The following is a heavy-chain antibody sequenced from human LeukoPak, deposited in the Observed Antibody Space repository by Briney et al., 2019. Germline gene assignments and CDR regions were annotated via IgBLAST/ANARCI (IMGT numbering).Heavy chain of an antibody. CDR3: TKINYDSSGYYSYDYYYYYMDV. J-gene: IGHJ6*03. D-gene: IGHD3-22*01. Sequence: GGSLRLSCVASGFTFSSYGMHWVRQGPGKGLEWMAFRGYDGSNKYYAGSVKGRFTISRDNSKNTLYLQMNSLRAEDTAVYYCTKINYDSSGYYSYDYYYYYMDVWGKGTTVTVSS. CDR2: RGYDGSNK. V-gene: IGHV3-30*02. CDR1: GFTFSSYG.